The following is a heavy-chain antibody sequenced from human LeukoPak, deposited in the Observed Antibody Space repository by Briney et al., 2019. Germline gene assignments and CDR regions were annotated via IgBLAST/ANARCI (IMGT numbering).Heavy chain of an antibody. CDR3: TRDTGTTGEVKFDP. CDR1: DGSINNYY. J-gene: IGHJ5*02. D-gene: IGHD4-17*01. CDR2: IYYSGST. V-gene: IGHV4-59*12. Sequence: SETLSLTCTVSDGSINNYYWTWIRQPPGKGLEWIGYIYYSGSTNYNPSLKSRVTMSVDTSKSQFSLNLMSVTAADTAVYYCTRDTGTTGEVKFDPWGQGTLVTISS.